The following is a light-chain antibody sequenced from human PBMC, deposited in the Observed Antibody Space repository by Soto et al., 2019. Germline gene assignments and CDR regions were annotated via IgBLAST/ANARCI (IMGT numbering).Light chain of an antibody. V-gene: IGKV3-15*01. Sequence: EIVMTQSPATLSVSPGERATLSCRASQSVSSNLAWYQQKPGQAPRLPIYGASTRATGIPARFSGSGSGTEFTLTISSLQSEDFAVYYCQQYNNWPRSTFGGGTKVEIK. J-gene: IGKJ4*01. CDR1: QSVSSN. CDR2: GAS. CDR3: QQYNNWPRST.